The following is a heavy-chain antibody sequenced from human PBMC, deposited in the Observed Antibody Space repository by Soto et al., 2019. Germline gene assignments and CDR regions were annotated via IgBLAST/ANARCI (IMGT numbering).Heavy chain of an antibody. CDR1: GGTLSSYA. Sequence: GASVKVSCKASGGTLSSYAISWVRQAPGQGLEWMGGIIPIFGTANYAQKFQGRVTITADKSTSTAYMELSSLRSEDTAVYYCARGRLFCSSTSCYSGYYYGMDVWGQGTTVTVSS. CDR3: ARGRLFCSSTSCYSGYYYGMDV. D-gene: IGHD2-2*01. J-gene: IGHJ6*02. CDR2: IIPIFGTA. V-gene: IGHV1-69*06.